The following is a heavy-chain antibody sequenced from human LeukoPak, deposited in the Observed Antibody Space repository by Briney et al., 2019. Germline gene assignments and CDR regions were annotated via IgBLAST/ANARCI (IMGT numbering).Heavy chain of an antibody. CDR3: ARMLWLPGLSGSYYFDY. CDR1: GFTFSDYY. Sequence: GGSLRLSCAASGFTFSDYYMSWIRQAPGKGLEWVSYISSSGSTVYHADSVKGRFTISRDNAKNSLYLQMNSLRAEDTAVYYCARMLWLPGLSGSYYFDYWGQGTLVTVSS. V-gene: IGHV3-11*01. CDR2: ISSSGSTV. D-gene: IGHD5-18*01. J-gene: IGHJ4*02.